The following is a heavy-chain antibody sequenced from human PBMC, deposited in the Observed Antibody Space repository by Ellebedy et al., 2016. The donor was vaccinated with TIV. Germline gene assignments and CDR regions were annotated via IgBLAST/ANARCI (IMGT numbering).Heavy chain of an antibody. Sequence: GESLKISXGASEFTFSSYGMHWVRQAPGKGLEWVAIIWYDGTKKYYIDSVKGRFTISRDNSKNTLYLQMNSLRAEDTAVYYCAREMLTGYYYYMDVWGKGTTVTVSS. CDR3: AREMLTGYYYYMDV. D-gene: IGHD3-10*02. CDR2: IWYDGTKK. CDR1: EFTFSSYG. J-gene: IGHJ6*03. V-gene: IGHV3-33*01.